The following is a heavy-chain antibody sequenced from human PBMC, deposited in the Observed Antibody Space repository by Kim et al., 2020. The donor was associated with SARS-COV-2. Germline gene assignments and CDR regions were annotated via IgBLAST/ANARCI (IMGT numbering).Heavy chain of an antibody. J-gene: IGHJ4*02. CDR1: GYTFTSYG. V-gene: IGHV1-18*01. CDR2: ISAYNGNT. D-gene: IGHD2-15*01. Sequence: ASVKVSCKASGYTFTSYGISWVRQAPGQGLEWMGWISAYNGNTNYAQKLQGRVTMTTDTSTSTAYMELRSLRSDDTAVYYCARDLRGYCSGGSCSQFDYWGQGTLVTVSS. CDR3: ARDLRGYCSGGSCSQFDY.